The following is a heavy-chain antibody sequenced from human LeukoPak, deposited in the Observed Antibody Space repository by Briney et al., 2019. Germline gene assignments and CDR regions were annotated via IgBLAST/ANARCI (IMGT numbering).Heavy chain of an antibody. CDR3: ARDVGGYSGYETY. J-gene: IGHJ4*02. CDR1: GFNFSSYS. V-gene: IGHV3-21*01. Sequence: GGSLRLSCAGSGFNFSSYSMSWVRQAPWKGLEFVSSISSSSSFIYYADSVKGRFTISRDNAKKSLSLQMNSLRADDTAVYYCARDVGGYSGYETYWGQGTLVTVSS. CDR2: ISSSSSFI. D-gene: IGHD5-12*01.